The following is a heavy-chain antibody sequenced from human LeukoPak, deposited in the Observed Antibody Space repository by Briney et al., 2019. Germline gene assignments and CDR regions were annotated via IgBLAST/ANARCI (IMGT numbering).Heavy chain of an antibody. J-gene: IGHJ4*02. CDR2: ISYSGST. CDR3: ARHGRDNSGYYEAYYFDY. V-gene: IGHV4-59*08. D-gene: IGHD3-22*01. Sequence: SETLSLACTVSGGSISSYYWSWIRQPPGKGLEWIGYISYSGSTSYNPSLRSRVTISADTSKNQFSLKLSSVTAADMAVYYCARHGRDNSGYYEAYYFDYWGQGPLVTVSS. CDR1: GGSISSYY.